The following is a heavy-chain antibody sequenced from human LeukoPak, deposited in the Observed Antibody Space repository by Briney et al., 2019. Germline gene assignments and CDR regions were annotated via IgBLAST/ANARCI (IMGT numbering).Heavy chain of an antibody. J-gene: IGHJ4*02. Sequence: ASVKVSCKASGYTFTSYAMNWVRQSPGQGLEWMGWINTNTGNPTYAQGFTGRFVFSLDTSVSTAYLQISSLKAEDTAVYYCARDLGRIAVAGGGYWGQGTLVTVSS. V-gene: IGHV7-4-1*02. D-gene: IGHD6-19*01. CDR3: ARDLGRIAVAGGGY. CDR1: GYTFTSYA. CDR2: INTNTGNP.